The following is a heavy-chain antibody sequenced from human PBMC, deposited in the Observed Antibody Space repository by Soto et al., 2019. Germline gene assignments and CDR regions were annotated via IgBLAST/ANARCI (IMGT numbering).Heavy chain of an antibody. D-gene: IGHD2-15*01. CDR2: IYHGGST. CDR1: GGSISSGGYS. J-gene: IGHJ3*01. V-gene: IGHV4-30-2*01. CDR3: ASATLSRLAASDAFDL. Sequence: QLQLQESGSGLVKPSQTLSLTCAVSGGSISSGGYSWTWIRQPPGKGLEWIGYIYHGGSTYHNPSLQSRVPMSVDRSKNHFSLKLSSVTAADTAVYYCASATLSRLAASDAFDLWGQGTLVTVSS.